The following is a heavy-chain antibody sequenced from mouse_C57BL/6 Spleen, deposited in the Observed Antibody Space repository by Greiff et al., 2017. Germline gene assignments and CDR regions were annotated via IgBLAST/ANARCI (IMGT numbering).Heavy chain of an antibody. D-gene: IGHD1-1*01. J-gene: IGHJ3*01. Sequence: QVQLKQPGAELVKPGASVKLSCKASGYTFTSYWMHWVKQRPGQGLEWIGMIHPNSGSTKYNEKFKSKATLTVDKSSSTAYMQLSSLTSEDSAVYFCAKGTVVAKVQFAYWGQGTLVTVSA. CDR3: AKGTVVAKVQFAY. CDR2: IHPNSGST. CDR1: GYTFTSYW. V-gene: IGHV1-64*01.